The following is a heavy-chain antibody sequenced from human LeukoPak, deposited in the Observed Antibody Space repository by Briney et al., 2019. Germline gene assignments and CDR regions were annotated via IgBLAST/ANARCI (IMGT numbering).Heavy chain of an antibody. V-gene: IGHV4-59*08. Sequence: SETLSLTCTVSGGSISTYYWSWLRQPPGKGLEWIGYIYYSGSTNYNPSLKSRVTISVDTSKNQFSLKLSSVTAADTAVYYCARGRDYYDSSGYSDYWGQGTLVTVSS. CDR1: GGSISTYY. J-gene: IGHJ4*02. CDR2: IYYSGST. CDR3: ARGRDYYDSSGYSDY. D-gene: IGHD3-22*01.